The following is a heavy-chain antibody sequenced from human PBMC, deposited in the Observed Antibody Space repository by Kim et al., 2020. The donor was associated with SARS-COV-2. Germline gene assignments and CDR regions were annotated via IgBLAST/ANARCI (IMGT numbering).Heavy chain of an antibody. CDR3: ARAPDILRVLDDAFEI. D-gene: IGHD3-3*01. CDR2: INPRSGDT. J-gene: IGHJ3*02. Sequence: ASVKVSCKTSGYTFRDYFMHWVRQAPGQGLEWMGRINPRSGDTEYAQKFQGRVTMTRDTAINTADLDLRGLTSDDTAVYYCARAPDILRVLDDAFEIWGQGTLVTGSS. CDR1: GYTFRDYF. V-gene: IGHV1-2*06.